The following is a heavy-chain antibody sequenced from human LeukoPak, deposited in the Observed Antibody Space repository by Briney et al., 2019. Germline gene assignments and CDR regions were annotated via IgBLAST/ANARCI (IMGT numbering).Heavy chain of an antibody. V-gene: IGHV3-21*01. J-gene: IGHJ4*02. CDR1: GFTFSSYN. CDR3: ARGYSYGYDY. Sequence: GGSLRLSCAASGFTFSSYNMNWVRQAPGKGLEWVSSISSSSSYIYYADSVKGRFTTSRDNAKNSLYLQMNSLRAEDTAVHYCARGYSYGYDYWGQGTLVTVSS. CDR2: ISSSSSYI. D-gene: IGHD5-18*01.